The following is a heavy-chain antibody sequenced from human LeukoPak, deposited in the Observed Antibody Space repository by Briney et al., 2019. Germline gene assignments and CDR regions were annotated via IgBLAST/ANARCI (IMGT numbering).Heavy chain of an antibody. CDR2: INPNSGGT. J-gene: IGHJ4*02. CDR1: GYTFTGYY. V-gene: IGHV1-2*02. D-gene: IGHD2-2*01. Sequence: ASVTVSCKASGYTFTGYYMHWVRQAPGQGLEWMGWINPNSGGTNYAQKFQGRVTMTRDTSISTAYMELSRLRSDDTAVYYCARVPLYCSSTSCAPFDYWGQGTLVTVSS. CDR3: ARVPLYCSSTSCAPFDY.